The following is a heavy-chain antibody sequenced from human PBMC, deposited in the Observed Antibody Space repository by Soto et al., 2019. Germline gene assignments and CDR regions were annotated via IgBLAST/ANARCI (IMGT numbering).Heavy chain of an antibody. V-gene: IGHV3-21*01. CDR3: ATDQSVVPAAGGYYRDV. J-gene: IGHJ6*03. CDR2: ISSSSSYI. CDR1: GFTFSSYS. Sequence: PGGSLRLSCAASGFTFSSYSMNWVRQAPGKGLEWVSSISSSSSYIYYADSVKGRFTISRDNAKNSLYLQMNSLRAEDTAVYYCATDQSVVPAAGGYYRDVWGKGTTVNVSS. D-gene: IGHD2-2*01.